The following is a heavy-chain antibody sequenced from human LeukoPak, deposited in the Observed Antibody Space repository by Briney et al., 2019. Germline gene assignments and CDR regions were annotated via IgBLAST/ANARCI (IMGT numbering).Heavy chain of an antibody. CDR1: GFTFNNYA. Sequence: PGGSLRLSCAASGFTFNNYAMSWVRQAPGKGLEWVSLIMSGGTTYYADSVKGRFTISRDNSKSTLFLQMNSLRAEDTAVYYCAKYDSFDHYYDSGGRFDFWGQGTLVTVSS. CDR2: IMSGGTT. CDR3: AKYDSFDHYYDSGGRFDF. J-gene: IGHJ4*02. V-gene: IGHV3-23*01. D-gene: IGHD3-22*01.